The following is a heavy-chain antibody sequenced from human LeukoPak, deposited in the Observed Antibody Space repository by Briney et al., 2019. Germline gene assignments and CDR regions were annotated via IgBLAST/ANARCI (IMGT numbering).Heavy chain of an antibody. CDR3: ARDKTRIVGASLRGGIDY. CDR1: GVSVTSDHYY. CDR2: IYYTGST. D-gene: IGHD1-26*01. Sequence: SQTLSLTCTVSGVSVTSDHYYWVWVRQHPGQGLEWIGYIYYTGSTSYNPSLKSRVTISVDTSKNQFSLKLSSVTAADTAVYYCARDKTRIVGASLRGGIDYWGQGTLVTVSS. J-gene: IGHJ4*02. V-gene: IGHV4-30-4*08.